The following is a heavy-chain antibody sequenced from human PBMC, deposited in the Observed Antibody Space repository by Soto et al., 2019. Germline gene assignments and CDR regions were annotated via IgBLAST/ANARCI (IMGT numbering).Heavy chain of an antibody. V-gene: IGHV1-69*02. CDR2: IIPILGIA. D-gene: IGHD2-2*01. Sequence: QVQLVQSGAEVKKPGSSVKVSCKASGGTFSSYTISWVRQAPGQGLEWMGRIIPILGIANYAQKFQGRVTITADKSTSTAYMELSSLRSEDTAVDYCATEKGYCSSTSCDRGDYWGQGALVTVSS. J-gene: IGHJ4*02. CDR1: GGTFSSYT. CDR3: ATEKGYCSSTSCDRGDY.